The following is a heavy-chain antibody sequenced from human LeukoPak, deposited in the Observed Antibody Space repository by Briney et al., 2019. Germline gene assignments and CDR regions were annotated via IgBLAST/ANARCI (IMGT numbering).Heavy chain of an antibody. CDR3: ARGPAKIGASYGYGGGGIDY. CDR1: GCTFTGYY. V-gene: IGHV1-2*02. J-gene: IGHJ4*02. Sequence: GASVKVSCKASGCTFTGYYMHWVGQAPGQGVGWMGWINPYSGGTNYAQNFQGRVTMTRDTSNSTAYTELSRLRADDTAVYYCARGPAKIGASYGYGGGGIDYWGQGALVTVSS. D-gene: IGHD5-18*01. CDR2: INPYSGGT.